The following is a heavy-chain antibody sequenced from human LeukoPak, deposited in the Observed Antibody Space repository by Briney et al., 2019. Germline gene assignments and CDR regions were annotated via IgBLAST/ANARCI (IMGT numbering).Heavy chain of an antibody. D-gene: IGHD3-10*01. CDR1: GGSISSTNW. Sequence: PSETLSLTCAVSGGSISSTNWWGWLRQPPGKGLEWIGEIYHSGSTNYNPSLKSRVTISADKSKNQFSLKLTYVTAADTAVYYCARDRVGVRAFDYWGQGTLVTVSS. CDR2: IYHSGST. CDR3: ARDRVGVRAFDY. J-gene: IGHJ4*02. V-gene: IGHV4-4*02.